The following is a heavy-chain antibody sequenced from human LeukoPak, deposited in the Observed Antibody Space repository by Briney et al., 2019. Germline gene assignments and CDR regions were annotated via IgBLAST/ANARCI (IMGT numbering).Heavy chain of an antibody. CDR2: IYYSGST. J-gene: IGHJ4*02. CDR1: GGSISSYY. V-gene: IGHV4-59*01. D-gene: IGHD5-24*01. Sequence: SETLSLTCTVSGGSISSYYWSWIRQPPGKGLEWIGYIYYSGSTNYNPSLKSRVTISVDTSKNQFSLKLSSVTAADTAVYYCARSRDGYNSPYYFDYWGQGTLVTVSS. CDR3: ARSRDGYNSPYYFDY.